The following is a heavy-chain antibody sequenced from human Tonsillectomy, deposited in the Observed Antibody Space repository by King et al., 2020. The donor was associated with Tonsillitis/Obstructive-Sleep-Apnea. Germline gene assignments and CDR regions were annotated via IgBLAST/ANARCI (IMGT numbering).Heavy chain of an antibody. J-gene: IGHJ6*03. CDR1: GFTVSNDY. Sequence: VQLVESGGGLIQPGGSLRLSCVVSGFTVSNDYMSWVRQAPGKGLEWVSVIYGGGSTYYADSVKGRFTISRDESKNTGYLQMNSLRVEDAAVYYCASGYCSGGSCPHYYYMDVWGKGTTVTVS. CDR3: ASGYCSGGSCPHYYYMDV. D-gene: IGHD2-15*01. V-gene: IGHV3-53*01. CDR2: IYGGGST.